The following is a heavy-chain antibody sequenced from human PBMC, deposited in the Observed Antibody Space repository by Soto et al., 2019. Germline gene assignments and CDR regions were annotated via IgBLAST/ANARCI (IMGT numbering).Heavy chain of an antibody. CDR1: GGSISSGGYY. CDR2: IYYSGSA. D-gene: IGHD3-10*01. CDR3: ARGVGFGYYYYHMDL. J-gene: IGHJ6*02. V-gene: IGHV4-61*08. Sequence: SETLSLTCTVSGGSISSGGYYWSWIRQHPGKCLEWIGYIYYSGSADYNPSLGSRVTISIDTSKNQFSLKLTSVTAADTAVYYCARGVGFGYYYYHMDLWGQGTTVTVYS.